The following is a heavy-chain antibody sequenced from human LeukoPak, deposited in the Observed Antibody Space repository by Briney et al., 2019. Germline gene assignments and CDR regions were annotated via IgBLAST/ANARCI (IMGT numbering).Heavy chain of an antibody. CDR3: ARGGAARLHLQN. Sequence: SETLSLTCTVSGGSISSYYWSWIRQPPGKGLEWIGYIYYSGSTNYNPSLQSRVTISVDTSKNQFSLNLNSVTAADTAVYYCARGGAARLHLQNWGQGTLVTVSS. CDR1: GGSISSYY. J-gene: IGHJ1*01. V-gene: IGHV4-59*01. CDR2: IYYSGST. D-gene: IGHD6-6*01.